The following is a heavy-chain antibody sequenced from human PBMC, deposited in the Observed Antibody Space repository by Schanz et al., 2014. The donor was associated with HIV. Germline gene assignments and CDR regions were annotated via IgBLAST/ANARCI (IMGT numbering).Heavy chain of an antibody. CDR1: GYTFTDYF. D-gene: IGHD5-12*01. Sequence: QVQLVQSGAEVKKPGASVKVSCKASGYTFTDYFVHWVRQAPGQGLEWMAWLKPNSGETTFARKFQGRVTMTRDTAINTAYMEFSGVRAYDTAVYYCTRSRYELHWLDGWGQGTLVTVSS. J-gene: IGHJ5*02. CDR2: LKPNSGET. V-gene: IGHV1-2*02. CDR3: TRSRYELHWLDG.